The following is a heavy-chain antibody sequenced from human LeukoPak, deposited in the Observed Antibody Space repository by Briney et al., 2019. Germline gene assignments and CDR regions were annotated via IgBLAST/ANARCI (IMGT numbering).Heavy chain of an antibody. D-gene: IGHD4-17*01. CDR3: ARGNYGDYAIDY. V-gene: IGHV4-31*03. J-gene: IGHJ4*02. CDR1: GGSISSGGYY. Sequence: TLSLTCTVSGGSISSGGYYWSWIRQHPGKGLEWIGYIYYSGSTYYNPSLKSRVTISVDTSKNQFSLKLSSVTAVDTAVYYCARGNYGDYAIDYWGQGTLVTVSS. CDR2: IYYSGST.